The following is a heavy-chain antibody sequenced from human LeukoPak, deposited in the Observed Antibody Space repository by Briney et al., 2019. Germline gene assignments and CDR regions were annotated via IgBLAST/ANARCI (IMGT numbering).Heavy chain of an antibody. V-gene: IGHV4-31*03. CDR3: ARTPYYYDSSGYFDY. D-gene: IGHD3-22*01. CDR2: IYYSGST. Sequence: SETLSLTRTVSGGSISSGGYYWSWIRQHPGKGLEWIGYIYYSGSTYYNPSLKSRVTISVDTSKNQFSLKLSSVTAADTAVYYCARTPYYYDSSGYFDYWGQGTLVTVSS. CDR1: GGSISSGGYY. J-gene: IGHJ4*02.